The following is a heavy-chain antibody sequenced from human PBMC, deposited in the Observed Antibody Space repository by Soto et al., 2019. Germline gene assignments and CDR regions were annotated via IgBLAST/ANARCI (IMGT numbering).Heavy chain of an antibody. J-gene: IGHJ6*02. CDR1: GGTFSSYA. CDR2: IIPIFGTA. V-gene: IGHV1-69*01. CDR3: ARKGGSSSSGYYYYYGMDV. D-gene: IGHD6-6*01. Sequence: QVQLVQSGAEVKKPGSSVKVSCKAPGGTFSSYAISWVRQAPGQGLEWMGGIIPIFGTANYAQKFQGRVTITADESTSTAYMELSSLRSEDTAVYYCARKGGSSSSGYYYYYGMDVWGQGTTVTVSS.